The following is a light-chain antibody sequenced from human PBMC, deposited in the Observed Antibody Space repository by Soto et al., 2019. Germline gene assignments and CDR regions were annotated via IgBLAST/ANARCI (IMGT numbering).Light chain of an antibody. CDR3: QQLNNYPRT. CDR1: QTISTY. V-gene: IGKV1-9*01. J-gene: IGKJ1*01. CDR2: TAS. Sequence: DIQMTQSPSPLSASVGDRVTITCRASQTISTYLNWYQQKPGKAPKLLISTASTLQSGVPSRFSGSGSGTEFTLTISSLQPEDFATYYCQQLNNYPRTFGQGTKVDIK.